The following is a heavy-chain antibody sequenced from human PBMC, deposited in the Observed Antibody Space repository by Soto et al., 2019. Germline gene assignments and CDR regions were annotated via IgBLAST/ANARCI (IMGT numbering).Heavy chain of an antibody. CDR2: ISGSGGST. Sequence: GGSLRLSCAASGFTFSSYAMSWVRQAPGKGLEWVSAISGSGGSTYYADSVKGRFTISRDNSKNTLYLQMNSLRAEDTAVYYCAKGSAHPELSYYYYMDVWGKGTTVTVSS. CDR1: GFTFSSYA. V-gene: IGHV3-23*01. CDR3: AKGSAHPELSYYYYMDV. D-gene: IGHD1-7*01. J-gene: IGHJ6*03.